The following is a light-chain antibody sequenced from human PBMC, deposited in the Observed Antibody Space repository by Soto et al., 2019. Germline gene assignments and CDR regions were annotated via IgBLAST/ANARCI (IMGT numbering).Light chain of an antibody. J-gene: IGLJ2*01. CDR1: SSDVGGYNC. CDR3: SSYAGSNIPVV. V-gene: IGLV2-8*01. CDR2: EVS. Sequence: QSVLTQPPSASGSPGQSVTISCTGTSSDVGGYNCVSWYQQHPGKARKLMIYEVSKRPSGVPDRFSGSKSGNTASLTVSGLQAEDEADYYCSSYAGSNIPVVFGGGTKLTVL.